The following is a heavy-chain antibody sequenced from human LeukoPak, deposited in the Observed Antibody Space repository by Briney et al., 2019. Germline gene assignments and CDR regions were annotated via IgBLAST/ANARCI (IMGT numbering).Heavy chain of an antibody. CDR2: IIPAFGAA. CDR3: ARGYCGGDCYSEAKNWFDP. CDR1: GGTFSSYA. J-gene: IGHJ5*02. V-gene: IGHV1-69*05. D-gene: IGHD2-21*02. Sequence: ASVKVSCKASGGTFSSYAISWVRQAPGQGLEWMGGIIPAFGAANYAQKFQGRVTITTDESTSTAYMELSSLRSEDTAVYYCARGYCGGDCYSEAKNWFDPWGQGTLVTVSS.